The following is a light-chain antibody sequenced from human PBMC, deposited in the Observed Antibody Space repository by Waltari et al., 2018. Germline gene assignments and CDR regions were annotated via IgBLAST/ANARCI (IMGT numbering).Light chain of an antibody. Sequence: ESVLSQCPGTLPLSPGERATLSCRVTQTVANTYLRWYQLKPGQAPRLRLYGASSRATGIPDRFSGSGSGTDFTLTISRLEPEDFAVYYCHLSGGSPRTFGGGTKVEIK. CDR2: GAS. CDR1: QTVANTY. J-gene: IGKJ4*01. CDR3: HLSGGSPRT. V-gene: IGKV3-20*01.